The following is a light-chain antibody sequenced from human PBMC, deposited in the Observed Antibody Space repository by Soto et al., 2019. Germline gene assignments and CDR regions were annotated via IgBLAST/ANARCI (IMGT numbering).Light chain of an antibody. Sequence: QSVLTQPPSASGTPGQRVTISCSGSSSNIGSNTVNWYHQLPGTAPKLLIHSNNQRPSGVPDRFSGSKSGTSASLAISGLQSADEADYYCAAWDDSLNGWVFGGGTKVTVL. V-gene: IGLV1-44*01. CDR1: SSNIGSNT. CDR3: AAWDDSLNGWV. J-gene: IGLJ3*02. CDR2: SNN.